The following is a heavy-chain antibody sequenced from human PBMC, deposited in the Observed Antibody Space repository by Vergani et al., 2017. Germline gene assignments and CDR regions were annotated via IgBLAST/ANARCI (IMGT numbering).Heavy chain of an antibody. Sequence: QMQLQESGPGLVKASETLSLTCTVSGDSIISRSYYWGWIRQPPGKGLDWIGSIYNSGNGDSSSSLKSRVTISADTSKNQFSLRLTSLTAADTAVDYCASGKYYSDSTSHFRGRYFDVWVRGTLVTVPS. D-gene: IGHD3-16*01. V-gene: IGHV4-39*01. J-gene: IGHJ2*01. CDR3: ASGKYYSDSTSHFRGRYFDV. CDR1: GDSIISRSYY. CDR2: IYNSGNG.